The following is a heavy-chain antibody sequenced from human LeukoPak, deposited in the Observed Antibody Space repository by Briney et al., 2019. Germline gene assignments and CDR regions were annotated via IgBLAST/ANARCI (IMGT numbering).Heavy chain of an antibody. V-gene: IGHV3-23*01. D-gene: IGHD4-17*01. CDR1: GFPFSGFA. J-gene: IGHJ4*02. CDR3: ARGRGGDYVPSRFDY. Sequence: GGSLRLSCSASGFPFSGFAMGWVRQAPGKGLVWVSSISGSGGNTYYADSVEGRFTVSRDNSKSTLFLQMNSLRAEDTALYYCARGRGGDYVPSRFDYWGQGILVTVSS. CDR2: ISGSGGNT.